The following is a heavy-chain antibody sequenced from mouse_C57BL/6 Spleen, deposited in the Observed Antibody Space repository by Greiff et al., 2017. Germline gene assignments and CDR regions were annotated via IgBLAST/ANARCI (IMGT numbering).Heavy chain of an antibody. CDR2: ISSGSSTI. Sequence: EVKLVESGGGLVKPGGSLKLSCAASGFTFSDYGMHWVRQAPEKGLEWVAYISSGSSTIYYADTVKGRFTISRDNAKNTLFLQMIILLSEDTAMYYCARPLITTVVAPFAYWGQVTLVTVSA. CDR3: ARPLITTVVAPFAY. CDR1: GFTFSDYG. D-gene: IGHD1-1*01. V-gene: IGHV5-17*01. J-gene: IGHJ3*01.